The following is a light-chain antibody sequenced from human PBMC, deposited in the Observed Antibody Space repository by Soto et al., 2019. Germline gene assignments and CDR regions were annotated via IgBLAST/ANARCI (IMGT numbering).Light chain of an antibody. Sequence: DIQLTQSPSFLSASVGDRVTVTCRASQGINSYLAWYQQRPGKAPKLLIYAASTLQSGVPSRFSGSGSGTEFTLTISSLQPEDFATFYCQQLNSYPRTFGQGTKLEIK. CDR2: AAS. V-gene: IGKV1-9*01. CDR3: QQLNSYPRT. CDR1: QGINSY. J-gene: IGKJ2*01.